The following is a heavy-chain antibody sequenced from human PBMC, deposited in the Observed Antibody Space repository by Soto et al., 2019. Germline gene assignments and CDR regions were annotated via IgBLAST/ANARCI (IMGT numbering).Heavy chain of an antibody. CDR1: GYSVSNYW. CDR3: AIRGQYCGTSTWRFVP. D-gene: IGHD2-21*01. Sequence: ESLKLSGKASGYSVSNYWIGWVRQMPGRGLEWMGIIYPGDSDTRYSASFQGQVTISADKSISTTFLQWSSLKASDTAMYYCAIRGQYCGTSTWRFVPWGKGARITV. CDR2: IYPGDSDT. J-gene: IGHJ5*02. V-gene: IGHV5-51*01.